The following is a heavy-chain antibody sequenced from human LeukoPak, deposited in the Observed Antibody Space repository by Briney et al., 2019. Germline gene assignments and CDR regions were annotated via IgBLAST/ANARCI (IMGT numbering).Heavy chain of an antibody. CDR2: IYHTGST. D-gene: IGHD5-12*01. V-gene: IGHV4-34*01. CDR3: ARGEATGYFDY. J-gene: IGHJ4*02. CDR1: GGSFSGYS. Sequence: SETLSLTCAVYGGSFSGYSWSWIRQPPGKGLEWIGYIYHTGSTYYNPSLKSRVTISVDRSKNQFSLKLSSVTAADTAVYYCARGEATGYFDYWGQGTLVTVSS.